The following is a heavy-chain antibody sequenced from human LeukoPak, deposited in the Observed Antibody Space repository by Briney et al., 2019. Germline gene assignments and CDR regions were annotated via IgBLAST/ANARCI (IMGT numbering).Heavy chain of an antibody. D-gene: IGHD4-11*01. V-gene: IGHV1-2*02. CDR2: INPNSGGT. CDR1: GYTFTGCY. J-gene: IGHJ4*02. CDR3: ARDQYSNYYGY. Sequence: GASVTVSCKASGYTFTGCYMHWVRQAPGQGLEWMGWINPNSGGTNYAQKFQGRVTMTRDTSISTAYMELSRLRSDDTAVYYCARDQYSNYYGYWGQGTLVTVFS.